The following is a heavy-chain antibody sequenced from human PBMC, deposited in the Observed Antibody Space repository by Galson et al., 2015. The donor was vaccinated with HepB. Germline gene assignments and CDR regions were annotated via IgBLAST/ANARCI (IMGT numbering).Heavy chain of an antibody. CDR3: SKDQRPYSLTRRSSALYFFDS. V-gene: IGHV3-23*01. D-gene: IGHD6-13*01. CDR1: GFTFSDYA. J-gene: IGHJ4*02. CDR2: ISARGGRS. Sequence: SLRLSCAASGFTFSDYAMSWVRQAPGKGLEWICGISARGGRSNYADSVKGRFTFSRDNSKNTLYLEMTNLRVDDTAVYYCSKDQRPYSLTRRSSALYFFDSWGPGTRVTVSS.